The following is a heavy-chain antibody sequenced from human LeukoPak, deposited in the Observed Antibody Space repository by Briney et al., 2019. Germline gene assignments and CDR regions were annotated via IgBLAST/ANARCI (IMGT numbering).Heavy chain of an antibody. CDR3: AKRKSGSPAMRINC. CDR2: ISGSGGST. J-gene: IGHJ4*02. V-gene: IGHV3-23*01. Sequence: GGSLRLSCAASGFTFSSYAMRWVRQAPGKGLECVSAISGSGGSTYYADSVKGRFTISRDNSKNTLYLQMNSLRVEDTVVYYCAKRKSGSPAMRINCWGQGTLVTVSS. D-gene: IGHD2-2*01. CDR1: GFTFSSYA.